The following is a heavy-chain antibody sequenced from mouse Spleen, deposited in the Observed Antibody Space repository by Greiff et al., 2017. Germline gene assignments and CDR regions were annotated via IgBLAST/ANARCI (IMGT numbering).Heavy chain of an antibody. V-gene: IGHV1-64*01. D-gene: IGHD2-3*01. CDR3: ARDDGYYVYFDV. Sequence: QVQLQQPGAELVKPGASVKLSCKASGYTFTSYWMHWVKQRPGQGLEWIGMIHPNSGSTNYNEKFKSKATLTVDKSSSTAYMQLSSPTSEDSAVYYCARDDGYYVYFDVWGAGTTVTVSS. CDR2: IHPNSGST. CDR1: GYTFTSYW. J-gene: IGHJ1*01.